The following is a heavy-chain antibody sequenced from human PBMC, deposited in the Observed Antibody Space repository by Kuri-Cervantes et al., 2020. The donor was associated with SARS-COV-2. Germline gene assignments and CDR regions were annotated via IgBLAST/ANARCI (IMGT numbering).Heavy chain of an antibody. CDR2: INHSGST. D-gene: IGHD4-23*01. J-gene: IGHJ6*04. CDR1: GGSISSGDYY. Sequence: SETLSLTCTVSGGSISSGDYYWSWIRQPPGKGLEWIGEINHSGSTNYNPSLKSRVTISVGTSKNQFSLKLSSVTAADTAVYYCARPGGFLDVWGKGTTVTVSS. V-gene: IGHV4-39*07. CDR3: ARPGGFLDV.